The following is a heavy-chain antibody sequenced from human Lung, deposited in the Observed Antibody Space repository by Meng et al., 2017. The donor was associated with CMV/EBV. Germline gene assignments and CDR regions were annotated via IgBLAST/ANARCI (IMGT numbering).Heavy chain of an antibody. Sequence: LTCTVCGGSIRSHSYYWGWVRQPPGKGLEWIGSIYYTGNTYQNPSLKSRVIMSVDTSKNQFSLELTSVTAADTAVYYCASPSPHYDTWGQGTLVTVSS. CDR3: ASPSPHYDT. V-gene: IGHV4-39*01. D-gene: IGHD3-9*01. J-gene: IGHJ5*02. CDR1: GGSIRSHSYY. CDR2: IYYTGNT.